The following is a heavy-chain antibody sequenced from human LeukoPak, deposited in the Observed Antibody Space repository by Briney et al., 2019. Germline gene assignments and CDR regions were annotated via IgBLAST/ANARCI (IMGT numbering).Heavy chain of an antibody. V-gene: IGHV3-23*01. D-gene: IGHD2-2*01. CDR3: ARDTYYSCSTPPCSRAY. Sequence: PGGSLRLSCAASGFTFSSYAMSWVRQAPGKGLEWVSGISGSGGSTYYADSVKGRFTISRDNSKNTLFLRMNSLRADDTAVYYCARDTYYSCSTPPCSRAYWGQGPLVTVFS. CDR1: GFTFSSYA. CDR2: ISGSGGST. J-gene: IGHJ4*02.